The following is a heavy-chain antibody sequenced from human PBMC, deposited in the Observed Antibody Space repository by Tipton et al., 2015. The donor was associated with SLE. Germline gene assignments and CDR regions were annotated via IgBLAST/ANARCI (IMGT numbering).Heavy chain of an antibody. V-gene: IGHV4-59*01. CDR2: IYYSGST. D-gene: IGHD2/OR15-2a*01. J-gene: IGHJ4*02. Sequence: TLSLTCTVSGGSISSYYWSWIRQPPGKGLEWIGYIYYSGSTNYNPSLKSRVTISVDTSKNQFSLKLSSVTAADTAVYYCARDQNEGGDFDYWGQGTLVTVSS. CDR3: ARDQNEGGDFDY. CDR1: GGSISSYY.